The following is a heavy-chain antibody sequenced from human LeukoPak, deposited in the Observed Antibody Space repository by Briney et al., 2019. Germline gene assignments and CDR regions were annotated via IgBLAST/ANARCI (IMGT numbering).Heavy chain of an antibody. CDR1: GFTFSSYA. CDR3: AKRAEDTARPFFDY. J-gene: IGHJ4*02. V-gene: IGHV3-23*01. D-gene: IGHD5-18*01. CDR2: ITGSGATT. Sequence: PGGSLRLSCAASGFTFSSYAINWLRQAPGKGLEWVSAITGSGATTYYADSVRGRFTISRDNSKNTVYLRMNSLRGEDTAVYYCAKRAEDTARPFFDYWGQGTLVTVSS.